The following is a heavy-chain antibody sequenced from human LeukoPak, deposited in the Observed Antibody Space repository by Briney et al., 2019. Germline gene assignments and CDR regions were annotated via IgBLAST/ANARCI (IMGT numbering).Heavy chain of an antibody. Sequence: SETLSLTCTVSGGSISSGSYYWSWIRQPAGKGLEWIGRIYTSGSTNYNPSLKSRVTISVDTSKNQFSLKLSSVTAADTAVYYCASRADCSGGSCYYYYMDVWGKGTTVTISS. CDR3: ASRADCSGGSCYYYYMDV. V-gene: IGHV4-61*02. CDR1: GGSISSGSYY. D-gene: IGHD2-15*01. CDR2: IYTSGST. J-gene: IGHJ6*03.